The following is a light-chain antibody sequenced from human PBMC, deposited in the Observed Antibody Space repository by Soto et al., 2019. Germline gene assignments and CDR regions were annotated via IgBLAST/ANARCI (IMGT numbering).Light chain of an antibody. CDR3: QQYNSYGLT. J-gene: IGKJ4*01. CDR2: QAS. CDR1: QSISSW. Sequence: DIQMTQSPSTLSASVGDRVIITCRASQSISSWLAWYQQRPGQAPNLLIYQASTLQSGVPSRFSGSGSGTEFTLTISGLQPDDFATYYCQQYNSYGLTFGGGTKVDI. V-gene: IGKV1-5*03.